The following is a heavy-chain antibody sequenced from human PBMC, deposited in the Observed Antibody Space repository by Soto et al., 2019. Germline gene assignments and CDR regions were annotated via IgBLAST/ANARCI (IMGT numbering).Heavy chain of an antibody. CDR1: AGSISSGDYY. CDR3: ARAPPYCTNGVCYTRWAFDY. Sequence: SETLSLTCTVSAGSISSGDYYWSWIRQPPGKGLEWIGYIYYSGSTYYNPSLKSRVTISVDTSKNQFSLKLSSVTAADTAVYYCARAPPYCTNGVCYTRWAFDYWGQGTLVTVSS. V-gene: IGHV4-30-4*01. D-gene: IGHD2-8*01. CDR2: IYYSGST. J-gene: IGHJ4*02.